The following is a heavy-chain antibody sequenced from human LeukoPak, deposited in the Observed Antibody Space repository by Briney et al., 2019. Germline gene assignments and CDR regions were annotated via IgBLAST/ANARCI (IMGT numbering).Heavy chain of an antibody. J-gene: IGHJ5*02. CDR3: ARHYGP. D-gene: IGHD3-10*01. CDR2: IYDSGST. Sequence: SETLSLTCTVSGGSIGSSYYYWGWIRQPPGKGLEWIGSIYDSGSTYYNPSLKSRVTIDTSKNQFSLKLNSVTAADTAVYYCARHYGPWGQGTLVTVSS. CDR1: GGSIGSSYYY. V-gene: IGHV4-39*01.